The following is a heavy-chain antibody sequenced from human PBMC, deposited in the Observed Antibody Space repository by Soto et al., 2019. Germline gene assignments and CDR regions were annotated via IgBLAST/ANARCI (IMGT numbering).Heavy chain of an antibody. CDR3: ARVKIVGATGGDDASDI. V-gene: IGHV4-39*07. D-gene: IGHD1-26*01. CDR1: GGSISSSSYY. Sequence: PSETLSLTCTVSGGSISSSSYYWGWIRQPPGKGLEWIGSIYYSGSTYYNPSLKSRVTISVDRSKNQFSLKLSSVTAADTAVYYCARVKIVGATGGDDASDIWGQGTMVTVSS. J-gene: IGHJ3*02. CDR2: IYYSGST.